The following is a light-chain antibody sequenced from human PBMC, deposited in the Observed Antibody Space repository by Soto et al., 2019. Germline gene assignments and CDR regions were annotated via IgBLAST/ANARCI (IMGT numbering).Light chain of an antibody. CDR1: QSVSGY. CDR2: DAS. Sequence: EIVLTQSPATLYLSPGERATLSCRASQSVSGYLAWYQQKPGQAPRLLMYDASNRATGIPARFSGSVSGTDFTLTISSLEPEDFAVYYCQQRSNWPSTFGGGTKVEIK. V-gene: IGKV3-11*01. CDR3: QQRSNWPST. J-gene: IGKJ4*01.